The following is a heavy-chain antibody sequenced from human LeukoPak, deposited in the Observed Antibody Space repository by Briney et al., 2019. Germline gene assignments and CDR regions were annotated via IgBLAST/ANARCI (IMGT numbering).Heavy chain of an antibody. J-gene: IGHJ3*02. CDR2: ISGSGGGT. Sequence: AGGSLRLSCAASGFTFSSYAMSWVRQAPGKGLEWVSAISGSGGGTYYADSVKGRFTISRDNSKNTLYLQMNSLRAEDTAVYYCAKDLSRIAARADAFDIWGQGTMVTVSS. CDR3: AKDLSRIAARADAFDI. D-gene: IGHD6-6*01. V-gene: IGHV3-23*01. CDR1: GFTFSSYA.